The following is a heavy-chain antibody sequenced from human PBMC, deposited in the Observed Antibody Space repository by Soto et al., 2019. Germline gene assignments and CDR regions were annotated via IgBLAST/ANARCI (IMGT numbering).Heavy chain of an antibody. V-gene: IGHV1-69*06. Sequence: QVQLVQSGAEVKKPGSSVKVSCKASGGTFSSYAISWVRQAPGQGLEWMGGIIPIFGTANYAQKFQGRVTITADKSTSTAYMELSSLRSEDTAVYYCARVTYSRNDPHPGKSYYYYGMDVWGQGNTVTVSS. J-gene: IGHJ6*02. CDR2: IIPIFGTA. D-gene: IGHD1-1*01. CDR3: ARVTYSRNDPHPGKSYYYYGMDV. CDR1: GGTFSSYA.